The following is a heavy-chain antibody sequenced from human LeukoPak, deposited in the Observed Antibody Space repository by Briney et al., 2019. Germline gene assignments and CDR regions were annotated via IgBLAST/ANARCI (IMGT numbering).Heavy chain of an antibody. CDR1: GYTFTSYY. J-gene: IGHJ5*02. V-gene: IGHV1-46*01. Sequence: GASVKVSCKASGYTFTSYYMHWVRQAPGQGLEWMGIINPSGGSTSYAQKFQGRVTMTRDMSTSTVYMELSSLRSEDTAVYCCARGMRLWFGELLSWFDPWGQGTLVTVSS. D-gene: IGHD3-10*01. CDR3: ARGMRLWFGELLSWFDP. CDR2: INPSGGST.